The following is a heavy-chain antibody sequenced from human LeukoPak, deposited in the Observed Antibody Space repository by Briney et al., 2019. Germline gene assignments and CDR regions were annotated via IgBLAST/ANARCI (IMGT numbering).Heavy chain of an antibody. CDR3: ARPGYDGSGYAQKTPHYFDY. Sequence: ASVKVSCKASGYTFTSYGISWVRQAPGQGLEWMGWISAYNGNTNYAQELQGRVTMTTDTSTSTAYMELRSLRSDDTAVYYCARPGYDGSGYAQKTPHYFDYWGQGTLITASS. J-gene: IGHJ4*02. CDR2: ISAYNGNT. D-gene: IGHD3-22*01. V-gene: IGHV1-18*01. CDR1: GYTFTSYG.